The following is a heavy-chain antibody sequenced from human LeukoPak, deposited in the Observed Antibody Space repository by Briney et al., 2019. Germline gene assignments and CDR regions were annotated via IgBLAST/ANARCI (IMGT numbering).Heavy chain of an antibody. Sequence: SETLSLTCAVYGGSFSGYYWSWIRQPPGKGLEWIGEINHSGSTNYNPSLESRVTISVDTSKNQFSLKLSSVTAADTAVYYCARVGTYYDFWSGYYSGRGYFDYWGQGTLVTVSS. J-gene: IGHJ4*02. V-gene: IGHV4-34*01. D-gene: IGHD3-3*01. CDR3: ARVGTYYDFWSGYYSGRGYFDY. CDR2: INHSGST. CDR1: GGSFSGYY.